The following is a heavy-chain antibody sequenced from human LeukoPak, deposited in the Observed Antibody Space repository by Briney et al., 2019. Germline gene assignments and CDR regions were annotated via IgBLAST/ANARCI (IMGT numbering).Heavy chain of an antibody. CDR3: ARAGIQLWFPLVAFDI. D-gene: IGHD5-18*01. CDR1: GGSISSGGYY. V-gene: IGHV4-31*03. Sequence: SQTLSLTCTVSGGSISSGGYYWGWIRQHPGKGLEWVGDIYYSGSTYYNPSLKSRVTISVDTSKNQFSLKLSSVTAADTAVYYCARAGIQLWFPLVAFDIWGQGTMVTVSS. CDR2: IYYSGST. J-gene: IGHJ3*02.